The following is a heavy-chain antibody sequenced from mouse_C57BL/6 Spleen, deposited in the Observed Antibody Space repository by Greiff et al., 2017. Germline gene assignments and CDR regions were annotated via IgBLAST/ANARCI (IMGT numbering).Heavy chain of an antibody. CDR2: IDPEDGET. D-gene: IGHD1-1*01. V-gene: IGHV14-2*01. Sequence: VQLKHSGAELVKPGASVKLSCTASGSNIKDYYMHWVKQRTEQGLEWIGRIDPEDGETNYAPKFQGKATITADPSSNTAYLQLSSLTSEDTAVYYCARSYYDGSSNWYFDVWGKGTTVTVSS. CDR3: ARSYYDGSSNWYFDV. J-gene: IGHJ1*03. CDR1: GSNIKDYY.